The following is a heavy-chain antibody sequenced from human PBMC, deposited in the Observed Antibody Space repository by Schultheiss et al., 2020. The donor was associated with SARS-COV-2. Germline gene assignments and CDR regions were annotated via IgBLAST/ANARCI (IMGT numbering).Heavy chain of an antibody. V-gene: IGHV3-23*01. J-gene: IGHJ4*02. D-gene: IGHD6-19*01. CDR2: ISGSGGST. CDR1: GFTFSSYA. Sequence: GGSLRLSCAASGFTFSSYAMSWVRQAPGKGLEWVSAISGSGGSTYYADSVKGRFTISRDNAKNSLYLQMNSLRDEDTAVYYCARVGTSGWYEIDYWGQGTLVTVSS. CDR3: ARVGTSGWYEIDY.